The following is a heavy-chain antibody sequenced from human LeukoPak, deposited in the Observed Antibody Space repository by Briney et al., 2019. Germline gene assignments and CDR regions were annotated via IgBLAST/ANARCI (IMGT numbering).Heavy chain of an antibody. V-gene: IGHV3-30*02. D-gene: IGHD3-22*01. J-gene: IGHJ4*02. Sequence: GGSLKLSCAASGFTFSSYGMHWVRQAPGKGLEWVAFIRYDGSNKYYADSVKGRFTISRDNSKNTLYLQMNSLRSEDTAVYYCARSITMIDENDYWGQGTLVTVSS. CDR3: ARSITMIDENDY. CDR2: IRYDGSNK. CDR1: GFTFSSYG.